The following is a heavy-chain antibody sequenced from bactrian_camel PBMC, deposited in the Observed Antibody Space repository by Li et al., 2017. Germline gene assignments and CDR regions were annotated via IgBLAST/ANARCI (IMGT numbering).Heavy chain of an antibody. CDR3: ATDMGLELVDFGS. CDR2: INSGGRIK. Sequence: DVQLVESGGGTVQPGGSLRLSCVASGFEFRGMAMSWIRQAPGKGLEWVSDINSGGRIKDYASNVKGRFTISRDNAKNTVYLQMNSLKSEDTGLYYCATDMGLELVDFGSWGPGTQVTVS. J-gene: IGHJ6*01. V-gene: IGHV3S40*01. D-gene: IGHD3*01. CDR1: GFEFRGMA.